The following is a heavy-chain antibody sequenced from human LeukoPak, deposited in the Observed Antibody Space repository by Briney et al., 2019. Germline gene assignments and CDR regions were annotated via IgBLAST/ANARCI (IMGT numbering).Heavy chain of an antibody. CDR2: IYYSGST. D-gene: IGHD3-16*01. J-gene: IGHJ4*02. Sequence: SETLSLTCTVSGGSISSYYWSWIRQPPGKGLEWIGYIYYSGSTNYNPSLKSRVTISVDTSKNQFSLKLSSVTAADTAVYYCARHHNDYVWGSSREQPPGTWGQGTLVTVSS. CDR1: GGSISSYY. V-gene: IGHV4-59*08. CDR3: ARHHNDYVWGSSREQPPGT.